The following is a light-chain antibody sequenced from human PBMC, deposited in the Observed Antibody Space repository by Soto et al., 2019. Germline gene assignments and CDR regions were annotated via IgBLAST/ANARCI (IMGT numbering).Light chain of an antibody. CDR3: CSYAGRYTVE. CDR2: DVN. V-gene: IGLV2-11*01. Sequence: QSALTQPRSVSGSPRQSVTISCTGTSSDVGGYNYVSWYQQHPDKAPKLMIFDVNKRPSGVPDRFSGSKSGNTASLTITGLQAEDEADYYCCSYAGRYTVEFGGGTKLTVL. CDR1: SSDVGGYNY. J-gene: IGLJ2*01.